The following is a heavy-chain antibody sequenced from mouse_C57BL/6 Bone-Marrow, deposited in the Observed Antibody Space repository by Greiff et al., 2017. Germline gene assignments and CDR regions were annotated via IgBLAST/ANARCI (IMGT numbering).Heavy chain of an antibody. D-gene: IGHD1-1*01. J-gene: IGHJ1*03. V-gene: IGHV1-85*01. Sequence: VKLVESGPELVKPGASVKLSCKASGYTFTSYDINWVKQRPGKGLEWIGWIYPRDGSTKSNEKLKGKATLTVDTSSSTAYMELHSLTSEDSAVYFCSRLEFDGSSGDWYFDVWGTGTTVTVSA. CDR2: IYPRDGST. CDR3: SRLEFDGSSGDWYFDV. CDR1: GYTFTSYD.